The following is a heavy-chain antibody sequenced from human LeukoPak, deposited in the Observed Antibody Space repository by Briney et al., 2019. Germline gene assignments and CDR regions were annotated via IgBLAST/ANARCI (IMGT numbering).Heavy chain of an antibody. CDR1: GFTFSDYW. CDR3: ARTGGLLLYYYYMDV. Sequence: GGSLRLSCAASGFTFSDYWMHWVRQAPGKGLVYVSRINNDGSSTNHADSVKGRFTISRDNAKNSLYLQMNSLRAEDTALYYCARTGGLLLYYYYMDVWGKGTTVTVSS. V-gene: IGHV3-74*01. D-gene: IGHD2-15*01. J-gene: IGHJ6*03. CDR2: INNDGSST.